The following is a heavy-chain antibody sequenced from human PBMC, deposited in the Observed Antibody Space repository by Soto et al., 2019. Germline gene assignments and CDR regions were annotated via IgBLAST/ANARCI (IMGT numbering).Heavy chain of an antibody. D-gene: IGHD6-19*01. CDR1: RFTFSDYY. CDR3: ARISSSGWPFDY. CDR2: ISSTGNTI. V-gene: IGHV3-11*01. J-gene: IGHJ4*02. Sequence: PGGSLRLSCAASRFTFSDYYMSWIRQAPGKGLEWVSYISSTGNTISYADSVKGRFTISRDNAKNSLYLQMNSLRAEDTAMYYCARISSSGWPFDYWGQGTLVTVSS.